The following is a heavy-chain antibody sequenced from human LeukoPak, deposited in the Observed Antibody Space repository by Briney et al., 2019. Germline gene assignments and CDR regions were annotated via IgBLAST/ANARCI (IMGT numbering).Heavy chain of an antibody. CDR1: GGSISSSSYY. J-gene: IGHJ3*02. Sequence: SETLSLTCTVSGGSISSSSYYWSWIRQPAGKGLEWIGRIYTSGSTNYNPSLKSRVTISVDTSKNQFSLKLSSVTAADTAVYYCASHTAGTHWAGDAFDIWGQGTMVTISS. V-gene: IGHV4-61*02. D-gene: IGHD6-19*01. CDR3: ASHTAGTHWAGDAFDI. CDR2: IYTSGST.